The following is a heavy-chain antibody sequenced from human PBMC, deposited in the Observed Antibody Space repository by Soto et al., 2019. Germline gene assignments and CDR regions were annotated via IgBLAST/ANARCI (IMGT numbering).Heavy chain of an antibody. Sequence: SVKVSCKASGGTFSSYAISWVRQAPGQGLEWMGGIIPIFGTANYAQKFQGRVTITADESTSTAYMELSSLRSEDTAVYYWSSRLYSGYFGYWGERTLVTAYS. CDR1: GGTFSSYA. V-gene: IGHV1-69*13. CDR2: IIPIFGTA. CDR3: SSRLYSGYFGY. J-gene: IGHJ4*02. D-gene: IGHD1-26*01.